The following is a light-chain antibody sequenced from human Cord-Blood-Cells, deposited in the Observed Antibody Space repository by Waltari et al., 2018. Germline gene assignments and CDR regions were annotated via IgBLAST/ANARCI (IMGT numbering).Light chain of an antibody. Sequence: DIVMTQSPDSLAVSLGERATINCKSSQSVLYSSNNKNYLAWYHQKPGQPPKLLIYWASTRESGVPDRFSGSGSGTDFTLTISSLQAEDVAVYYCQQYYSTPQTFGPGTKVDIK. CDR2: WAS. V-gene: IGKV4-1*01. J-gene: IGKJ3*01. CDR3: QQYYSTPQT. CDR1: QSVLYSSNNKNY.